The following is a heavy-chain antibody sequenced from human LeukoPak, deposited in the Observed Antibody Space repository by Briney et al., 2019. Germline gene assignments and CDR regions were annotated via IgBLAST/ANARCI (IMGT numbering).Heavy chain of an antibody. D-gene: IGHD2-15*01. CDR3: VRSVLGRCSGDSCSRFRDV. V-gene: IGHV4-59*08. J-gene: IGHJ6*04. CDR2: IYYSGTT. Sequence: SETLSLTCSVSGGSISGFYWSWIRQPPGKGLDWIGFIYYSGTTSYNPSLKSRVTISLDTSKTQFSLKLTSVTAADTAVYYCVRSVLGRCSGDSCSRFRDVWGKGTTVTVSS. CDR1: GGSISGFY.